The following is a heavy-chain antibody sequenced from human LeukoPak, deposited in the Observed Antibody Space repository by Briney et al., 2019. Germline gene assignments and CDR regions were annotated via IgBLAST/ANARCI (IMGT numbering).Heavy chain of an antibody. J-gene: IGHJ6*03. D-gene: IGHD2-15*01. Sequence: GGSLRLSCAASGFTFSSYEMNWVRQAPGKGLEWVSYISSSGSAIYYADSVKGRFTISRDNAKNSLFLQMNSLRAEDTAVYYCARVLRYCSGGNCYSGGLGYMDVWGKGTTVTISS. CDR3: ARVLRYCSGGNCYSGGLGYMDV. CDR1: GFTFSSYE. CDR2: ISSSGSAI. V-gene: IGHV3-48*03.